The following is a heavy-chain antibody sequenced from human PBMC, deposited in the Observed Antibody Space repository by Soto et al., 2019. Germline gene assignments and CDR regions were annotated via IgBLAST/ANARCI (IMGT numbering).Heavy chain of an antibody. Sequence: EVQLLESGGGLVQPGVSLSLTCAASGLTFSSYAMSWVRQASGKGLEWVSAISGSGGNTYYADSVKGRFTISRDNSKNTLYVEMNSLRAEDTAVYHCAKYLSRGAFDYWGQGTLVTVSS. CDR1: GLTFSSYA. J-gene: IGHJ4*02. CDR2: ISGSGGNT. V-gene: IGHV3-23*01. CDR3: AKYLSRGAFDY. D-gene: IGHD3-16*02.